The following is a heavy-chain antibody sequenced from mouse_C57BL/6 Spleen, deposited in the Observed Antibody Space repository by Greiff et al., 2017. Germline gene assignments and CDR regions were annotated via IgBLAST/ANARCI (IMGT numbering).Heavy chain of an antibody. CDR3: ARNCGISYYYAMDY. V-gene: IGHV1-54*01. CDR1: GYAFTNYL. Sequence: VQLQQSGAELVRPGTSVKVSCKASGYAFTNYLIEWVKQRPGQGLEWIGVINPGSGGTNYNEKFKGKATLTVDKSSSTAYMQLSSLTSEDSAVYFCARNCGISYYYAMDYWGQGTSVTVSS. J-gene: IGHJ4*01. D-gene: IGHD1-1*01. CDR2: INPGSGGT.